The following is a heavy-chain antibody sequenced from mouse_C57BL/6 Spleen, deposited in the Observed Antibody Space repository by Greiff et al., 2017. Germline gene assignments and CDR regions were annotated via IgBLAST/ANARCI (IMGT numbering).Heavy chain of an antibody. CDR1: GYTFTSYG. Sequence: QVQLQQSGAELARPGASVTLSCKASGYTFTSYGISWVKQRTGQGLEWIGEIYPRSGNTYYNEKFKGKATLTADKSSSTAYMELRSLTSEDSAVYFCATYYGSRDYYAMDYWGQGTSVTVSS. V-gene: IGHV1-81*01. CDR3: ATYYGSRDYYAMDY. CDR2: IYPRSGNT. D-gene: IGHD1-1*01. J-gene: IGHJ4*01.